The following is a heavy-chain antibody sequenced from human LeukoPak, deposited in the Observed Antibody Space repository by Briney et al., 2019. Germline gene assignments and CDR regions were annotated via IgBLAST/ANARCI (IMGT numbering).Heavy chain of an antibody. CDR2: ISYDGSDK. CDR1: GFTFRTYG. CDR3: AKDWGNWGYGYYFDH. D-gene: IGHD7-27*01. J-gene: IGHJ4*02. Sequence: GGSLRLSCAASGFTFRTYGMHWVRQAPGKGLEWVAVISYDGSDKYYADSVKGRFTISRDNSKNTLYLEMNSLRPEDTAIYYCAKDWGNWGYGYYFDHWGQGTLVTVSS. V-gene: IGHV3-30*18.